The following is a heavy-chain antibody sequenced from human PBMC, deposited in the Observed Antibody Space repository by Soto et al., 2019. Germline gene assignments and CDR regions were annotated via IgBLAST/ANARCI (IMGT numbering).Heavy chain of an antibody. V-gene: IGHV3-23*01. CDR2: VSGSGSST. Sequence: GGSLRLSCAASGLTFSSYAMSWVRQAPGKGLEWVSSVSGSGSSTHYADSVKGRFTISRDNSKNTLYLQMNSLRAEDTAVYYCARRRLAVPDGGPDYWGQGILVTVSS. CDR3: ARRRLAVPDGGPDY. D-gene: IGHD1-1*01. CDR1: GLTFSSYA. J-gene: IGHJ4*02.